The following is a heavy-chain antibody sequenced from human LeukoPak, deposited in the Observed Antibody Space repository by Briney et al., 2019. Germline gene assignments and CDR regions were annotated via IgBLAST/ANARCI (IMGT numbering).Heavy chain of an antibody. CDR1: GFTFSSYS. J-gene: IGHJ3*02. V-gene: IGHV3-48*01. CDR3: AGSYLPGDAFDI. D-gene: IGHD1-26*01. CDR2: ISSSSSTI. Sequence: GGSLRLXCAASGFTFSSYSMKWVRRAPGKGLEWVSYISSSSSTIYYADSVKGRFTISRDNAKNSLYLQMNSLRAEDTAVYYCAGSYLPGDAFDIWGQGTMVTVSS.